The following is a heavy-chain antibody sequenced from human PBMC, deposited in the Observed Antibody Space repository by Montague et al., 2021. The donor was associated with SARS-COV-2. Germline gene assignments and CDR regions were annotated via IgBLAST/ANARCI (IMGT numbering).Heavy chain of an antibody. CDR1: DGSISTYY. V-gene: IGHV4-59*01. Sequence: SETLSLTCTVSDGSISTYYWSWIRQSPGKGLEWIGYIYYSGNPNYNPSLTSRLSMSVDTSKNQFSLELSSVTAADTAVFFCARGKGRSPDAFDIWGQGITVPSLQ. CDR3: ARGKGRSPDAFDI. J-gene: IGHJ3*02. D-gene: IGHD2-15*01. CDR2: IYYSGNP.